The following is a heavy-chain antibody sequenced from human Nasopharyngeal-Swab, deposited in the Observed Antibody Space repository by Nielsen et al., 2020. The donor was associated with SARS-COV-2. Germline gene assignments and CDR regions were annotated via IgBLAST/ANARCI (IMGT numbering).Heavy chain of an antibody. CDR1: GYTFTSYY. J-gene: IGHJ4*02. V-gene: IGHV1-46*01. D-gene: IGHD6-19*01. CDR3: ARDSVGWYGQGLFDY. CDR2: INPSGGST. Sequence: ASVKVSCKASGYTFTSYYMHWVRQAPGQGLEWMGIINPSGGSTSYAQKFQGRVTMTRDTSTSTAYMELRSLRSDDTAVYYCARDSVGWYGQGLFDYWGQGTLVTVSS.